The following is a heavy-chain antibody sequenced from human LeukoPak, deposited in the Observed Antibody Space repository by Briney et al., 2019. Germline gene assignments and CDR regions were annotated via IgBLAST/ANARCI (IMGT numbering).Heavy chain of an antibody. D-gene: IGHD2-21*01. CDR2: ISDSGGRT. V-gene: IGHV3-23*01. Sequence: GGSLRLSCAVSGITLSNYGMSWVRQTPGKGLEWVAGISDSGGRTNYADSVKGRFTISRDNPKNTLYLQMNSLRAEDTAVYFCAKRGVVIRVDSWGQGALVTVSS. J-gene: IGHJ4*02. CDR1: GITLSNYG. CDR3: AKRGVVIRVDS.